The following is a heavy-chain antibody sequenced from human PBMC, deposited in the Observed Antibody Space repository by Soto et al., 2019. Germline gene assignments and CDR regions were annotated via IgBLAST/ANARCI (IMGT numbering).Heavy chain of an antibody. CDR1: GFTFSSYA. V-gene: IGHV3-23*01. CDR3: AKAGREDIVVVIYFDY. J-gene: IGHJ4*02. CDR2: ISGSGGST. D-gene: IGHD2-2*01. Sequence: GGSLRLSCAASGFTFSSYAMSWVRQAPGKGLEWVSAISGSGGSTYYADSVKGRFTISRDNSKNTLYLQMNSLRAEDTAVYYCAKAGREDIVVVIYFDYWGQGTLVTVSS.